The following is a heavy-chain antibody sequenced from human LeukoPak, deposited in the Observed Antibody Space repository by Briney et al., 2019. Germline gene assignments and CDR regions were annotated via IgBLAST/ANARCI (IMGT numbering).Heavy chain of an antibody. CDR3: ARGVVVPAASIIPGDY. J-gene: IGHJ4*02. Sequence: GGSLRLSCAASGFTFSSYAMQWVRQAPGKGLEWVAVISYDGSNKYYADSVKGRFTISRDNSKNTLYLQMNSLRAEDTAVYYCARGVVVPAASIIPGDYWGQGTLVTVSS. D-gene: IGHD2-2*01. CDR1: GFTFSSYA. CDR2: ISYDGSNK. V-gene: IGHV3-30-3*01.